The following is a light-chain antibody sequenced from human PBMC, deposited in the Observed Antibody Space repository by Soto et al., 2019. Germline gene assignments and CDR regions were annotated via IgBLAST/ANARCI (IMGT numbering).Light chain of an antibody. V-gene: IGKV3-15*01. J-gene: IGKJ4*01. Sequence: IVMTQSPATLSVSPGERVTLSCRASQGIGITLAWYQQKPGQTPRLLIYGASTRATGIPARFSGSGSGTEFTLTINSLQSEESAVYYCQRYNDGPLTFGGGTKVEIK. CDR2: GAS. CDR3: QRYNDGPLT. CDR1: QGIGIT.